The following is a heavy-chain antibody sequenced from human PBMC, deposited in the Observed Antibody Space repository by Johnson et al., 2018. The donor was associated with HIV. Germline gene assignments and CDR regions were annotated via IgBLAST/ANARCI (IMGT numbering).Heavy chain of an antibody. D-gene: IGHD2-21*01. V-gene: IGHV3-30*03. J-gene: IGHJ3*02. CDR3: ARGGALHAFDI. Sequence: QVQLVESGGGVVQPGRSLRLSCAASGFTFSSYGMNWVRQAPGKGLEWVAVISYDGSDKYYADSVKGRFTSSRDNSKNTLYLQMNSLRDEDTAMCFCARGGALHAFDIWGHGTTVTVSS. CDR2: ISYDGSDK. CDR1: GFTFSSYG.